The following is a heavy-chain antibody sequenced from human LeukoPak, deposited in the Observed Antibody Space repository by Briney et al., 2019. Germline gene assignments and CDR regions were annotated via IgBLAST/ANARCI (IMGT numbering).Heavy chain of an antibody. V-gene: IGHV1-69*13. D-gene: IGHD3-3*01. CDR3: ARDQAVRERFLEWLSRYYYYYYGMDV. Sequence: ASVKVSCKASGGTFSSYAISWVRQAPGQGLEWMGGIIPIFGTANYAQKFQGRVTITADESTSTAYMELSSLRSEDTAVYYCARDQAVRERFLEWLSRYYYYYYGMDVWGQGTTVTVSS. J-gene: IGHJ6*02. CDR2: IIPIFGTA. CDR1: GGTFSSYA.